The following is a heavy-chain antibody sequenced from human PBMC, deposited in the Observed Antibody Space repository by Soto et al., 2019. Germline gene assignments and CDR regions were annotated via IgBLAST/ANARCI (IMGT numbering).Heavy chain of an antibody. CDR2: IYYSGST. CDR3: ARDIMGTNYYYYGMDV. J-gene: IGHJ6*02. CDR1: GGSISSYY. V-gene: IGHV4-59*01. Sequence: SETLSLTCTVAGGSISSYYWSWIRQPPGKGLEWIGYIYYSGSTNYNPSLKSRVTISVDTSKNQFSLKLSSVTAADTAVYYCARDIMGTNYYYYGMDVWGQGTTVTVS. D-gene: IGHD2-8*01.